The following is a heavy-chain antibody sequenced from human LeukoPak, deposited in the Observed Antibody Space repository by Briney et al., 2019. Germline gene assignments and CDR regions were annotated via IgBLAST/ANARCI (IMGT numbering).Heavy chain of an antibody. CDR3: ARSMASSGYYTRHDIA. CDR2: IYHSGST. Sequence: SETLSLTCTVSGYSISSGYYWGWIWQPPGKGLEWIGSIYHSGSTYYNPSLKSRVTISVDTSKNQFSLQLSSVTAADAAVYYCARSMASSGYYTRHDIAWGPGTLVTVSS. V-gene: IGHV4-38-2*02. J-gene: IGHJ4*02. CDR1: GYSISSGYY. D-gene: IGHD3-22*01.